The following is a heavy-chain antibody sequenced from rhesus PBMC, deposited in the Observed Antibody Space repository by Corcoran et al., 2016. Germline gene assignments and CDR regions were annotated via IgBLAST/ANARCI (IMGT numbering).Heavy chain of an antibody. Sequence: VQLVESGGGLVQPGGSLRLSCAASGFTFSNYWMSWVRQAPGKGLEWIGYIYGSGSSPNYNPALRSRVTLPVYTSNNQLSLKLSSVTAADTAVYYCARYYPGWSRQYFEFWGQGALVTVSS. CDR1: GFTFSNYW. CDR2: IYGSGSSP. D-gene: IGHD6S26*01. J-gene: IGHJ1*01. CDR3: ARYYPGWSRQYFEF. V-gene: IGHV4S11*01.